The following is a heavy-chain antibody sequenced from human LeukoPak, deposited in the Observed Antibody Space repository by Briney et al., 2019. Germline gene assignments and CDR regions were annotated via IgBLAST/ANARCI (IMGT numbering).Heavy chain of an antibody. Sequence: GGSLRLSCAASGFSFSNYWMGWVRQAPGKGLACVANIKTDGSETYYVDSVKGRFAISRDNAKNSLFLQMNSLRAEDTAIYYCVSAIRGSPIDYWGQGTLVSVPS. D-gene: IGHD3-10*01. CDR3: VSAIRGSPIDY. J-gene: IGHJ4*02. V-gene: IGHV3-7*01. CDR2: IKTDGSET. CDR1: GFSFSNYW.